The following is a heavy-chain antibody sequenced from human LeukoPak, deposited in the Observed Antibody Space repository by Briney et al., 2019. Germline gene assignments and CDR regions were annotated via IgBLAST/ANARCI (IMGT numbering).Heavy chain of an antibody. V-gene: IGHV4-34*01. J-gene: IGHJ4*02. CDR1: GGSFSGYY. D-gene: IGHD2-2*01. Sequence: PSETLSLTCAVYGGSFSGYYWSWIRQPPGKGLEWIGEINHSGSTNYNPSLESRVTISVDTSKNQFSLKLSSVTAADTAVYCCARVEDCSSTSCYPLVDYWGQGTLVTVSS. CDR2: INHSGST. CDR3: ARVEDCSSTSCYPLVDY.